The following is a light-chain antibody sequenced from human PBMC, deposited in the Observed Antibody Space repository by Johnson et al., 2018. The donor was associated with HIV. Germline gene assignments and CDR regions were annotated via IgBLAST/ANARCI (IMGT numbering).Light chain of an antibody. CDR3: GTWDSSLSAARV. Sequence: QSALTQPPSVSAAPGQKVTISCSGSSSNIGKNYVSWYQQLPGTAHKLLIYDNNKRPSGIPDRFSGSKSGTSATLGITGLQTGDEADYYCGTWDSSLSAARVFGTGTKVTVL. CDR2: DNN. J-gene: IGLJ1*01. CDR1: SSNIGKNY. V-gene: IGLV1-51*01.